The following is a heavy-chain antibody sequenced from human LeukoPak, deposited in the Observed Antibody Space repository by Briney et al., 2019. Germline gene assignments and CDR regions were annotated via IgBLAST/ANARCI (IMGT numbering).Heavy chain of an antibody. D-gene: IGHD3-10*01. Sequence: SETLSLTCTVSGGSISSYYWSWIRQAPGKGLEWIGYIYYSGSTNYNPSLKSRVTISVDTSKNQFSLKLSSVAAAYTAVYYCASSPLLWFGELLPNWFDPWGQGTLVTLSS. J-gene: IGHJ5*02. CDR1: GGSISSYY. V-gene: IGHV4-59*08. CDR2: IYYSGST. CDR3: ASSPLLWFGELLPNWFDP.